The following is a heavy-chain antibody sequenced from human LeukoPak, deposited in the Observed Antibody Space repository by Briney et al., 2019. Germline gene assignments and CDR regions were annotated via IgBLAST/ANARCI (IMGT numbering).Heavy chain of an antibody. CDR1: GGSISSYY. CDR3: ARDLREFGESSWFDP. D-gene: IGHD3-10*01. J-gene: IGHJ5*02. V-gene: IGHV4-59*01. Sequence: SETLSLTCTVSGGSISSYYWSWIRQPPGKGLEWIGYIYYSGSTNYNPSLKSRVTISVDTSKNQFSLKLSSVTAADTAVYYCARDLREFGESSWFDPWGQGTLVTVSS. CDR2: IYYSGST.